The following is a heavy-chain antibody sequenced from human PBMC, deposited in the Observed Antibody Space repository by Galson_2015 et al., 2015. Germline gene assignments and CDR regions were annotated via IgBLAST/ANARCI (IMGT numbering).Heavy chain of an antibody. J-gene: IGHJ4*02. D-gene: IGHD6-13*01. CDR2: IYPSGGST. CDR3: ARDRRRLPGITAAGTSDY. V-gene: IGHV1-46*01. CDR1: GYTFTSYY. Sequence: SVKVSCQAFGYTFTSYYIHWVRQAPGQGLEWMGIIYPSGGSTTYAQKFQGRVTMTRDTSTSTVYMELRSLRFEDTAVYYCARDRRRLPGITAAGTSDYWGQGTLVTVSS.